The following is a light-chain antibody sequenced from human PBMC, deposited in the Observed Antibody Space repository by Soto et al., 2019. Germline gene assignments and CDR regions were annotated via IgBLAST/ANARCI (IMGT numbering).Light chain of an antibody. Sequence: QSALTQPASVSGSPGQSITISCTGTNGDVGSYDLVSWYQQYPGKAPKLIIYEVNKRPSGVSNRFSGAKSGNTASLTISGLQTEDEADYYCTSYTSTSSLRVFGGGTKLTVL. V-gene: IGLV2-14*02. CDR3: TSYTSTSSLRV. J-gene: IGLJ3*02. CDR2: EVN. CDR1: NGDVGSYDL.